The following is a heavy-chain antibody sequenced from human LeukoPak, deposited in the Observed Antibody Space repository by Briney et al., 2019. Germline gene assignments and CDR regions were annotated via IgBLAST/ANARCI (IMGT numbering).Heavy chain of an antibody. Sequence: GGSLRLSCAASGFTFSSDWMIWVRQPPGKGLEWVANIKPDEGEKYYVDSVKGRFTISRDNAKNSLYLQMNSLRAEDTAVYYCARDGGGYDYRVLDYRGQGTLVTVSS. CDR3: ARDGGGYDYRVLDY. J-gene: IGHJ4*02. CDR2: IKPDEGEK. V-gene: IGHV3-7*01. CDR1: GFTFSSDW. D-gene: IGHD5-12*01.